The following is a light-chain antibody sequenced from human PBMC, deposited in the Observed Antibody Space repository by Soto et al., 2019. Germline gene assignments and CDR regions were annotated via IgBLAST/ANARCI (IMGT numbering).Light chain of an antibody. CDR1: SSDVGGYSY. CDR2: EVS. J-gene: IGLJ2*01. CDR3: SSYAGSNPLVV. V-gene: IGLV2-8*01. Sequence: QSVLTQPPSASGSPGQSVTISCTGTSSDVGGYSYVSWYQQHPGKAPKLMIYEVSKRPSGVPDRFSGSKSGNTASLTVSGLQAEDEADYYCSSYAGSNPLVVFGGGTKLTVL.